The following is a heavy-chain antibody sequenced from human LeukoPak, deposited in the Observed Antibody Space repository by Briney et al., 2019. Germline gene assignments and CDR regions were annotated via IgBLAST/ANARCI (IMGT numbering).Heavy chain of an antibody. Sequence: PGGSLRLSCAASGLTFSSYGMHWVRQAPGKGLEWVAFIRYDGSNKYYADSVKGRFTISRDNSKNTLYLQMNSLRAEDTAVYYCAKDRGSGYSLDYWGQGTLVTVSS. J-gene: IGHJ4*02. CDR1: GLTFSSYG. CDR3: AKDRGSGYSLDY. CDR2: IRYDGSNK. V-gene: IGHV3-30*02. D-gene: IGHD3-22*01.